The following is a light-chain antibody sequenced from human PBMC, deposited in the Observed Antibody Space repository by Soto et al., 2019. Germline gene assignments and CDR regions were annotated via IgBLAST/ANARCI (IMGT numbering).Light chain of an antibody. Sequence: PGDRATLSCRASQSVSSYLAWYQQKPGQAPRLLIYDASNRATGIPARFSGSGSGTDFTLTISSLEPEDFAVYYCQQRSNWPPFTFGPGTKVDIK. J-gene: IGKJ3*01. V-gene: IGKV3-11*01. CDR1: QSVSSY. CDR3: QQRSNWPPFT. CDR2: DAS.